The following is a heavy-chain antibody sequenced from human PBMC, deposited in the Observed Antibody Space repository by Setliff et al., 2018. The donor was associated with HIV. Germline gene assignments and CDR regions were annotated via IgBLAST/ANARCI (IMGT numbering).Heavy chain of an antibody. J-gene: IGHJ3*02. CDR1: GFTFSSSW. CDR3: ARDPAFGAFDI. D-gene: IGHD3-10*01. Sequence: GGSLRLSCAASGFTFSSSWMTWVRQAPGRGLEYVAGMNRDGREKLYADSVKGRFSISRDNAKNSLYLQMSSLRTEDTAVYFCARDPAFGAFDIWGQWTMVTVSS. V-gene: IGHV3-7*04. CDR2: MNRDGREK.